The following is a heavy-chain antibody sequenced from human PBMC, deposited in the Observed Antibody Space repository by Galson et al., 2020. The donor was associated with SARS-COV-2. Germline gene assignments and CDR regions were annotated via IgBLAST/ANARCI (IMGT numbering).Heavy chain of an antibody. CDR2: IYDSGRT. CDR3: ARRRISEAKISEENWLDP. J-gene: IGHJ5*02. Sequence: SETLSLTCIVTGDSISNYYWGWIRQPPGKGLEWIGFIYDSGRTAMYNPSLNSRVTISADTSKNHFSLRLSSVTAADTAVYYCARRRISEAKISEENWLDPWGQGVLVTVSS. CDR1: GDSISNYY. V-gene: IGHV4-59*08. D-gene: IGHD1-20*01.